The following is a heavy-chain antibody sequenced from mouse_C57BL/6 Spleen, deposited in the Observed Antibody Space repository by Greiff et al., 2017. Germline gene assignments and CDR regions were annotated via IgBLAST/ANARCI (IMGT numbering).Heavy chain of an antibody. J-gene: IGHJ3*01. CDR2: IDPSDSYT. Sequence: QVQLQQPGAELVMPGASVKLSCKASGYTFTSYWMHWVKQRPGQGLEWIGEIDPSDSYTNYNQKFKGKSTLTVDKSSSTAYMQLSSLTSEDSAVYYCARHDDITTEGSWFAYWGQGTLVTVSA. V-gene: IGHV1-69*01. CDR1: GYTFTSYW. D-gene: IGHD1-1*01. CDR3: ARHDDITTEGSWFAY.